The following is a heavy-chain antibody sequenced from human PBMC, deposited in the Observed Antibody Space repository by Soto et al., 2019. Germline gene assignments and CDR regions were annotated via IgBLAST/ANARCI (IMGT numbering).Heavy chain of an antibody. CDR3: AKLVRFGEDLNFDY. CDR1: GFTFSSYG. Sequence: QVQLVESGGGVVQPGRSLRLSCAASGFTFSSYGMHWVRQAPGKGLEWVAVISYDGSNKYYADSVKGRFTISRDNSKNTLYLKMNSLRAEDTAVYYCAKLVRFGEDLNFDYWGQGTLVTVSS. D-gene: IGHD3-10*01. V-gene: IGHV3-30*18. J-gene: IGHJ4*02. CDR2: ISYDGSNK.